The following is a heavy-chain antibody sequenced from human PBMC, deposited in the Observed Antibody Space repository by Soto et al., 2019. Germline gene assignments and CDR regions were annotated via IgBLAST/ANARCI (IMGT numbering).Heavy chain of an antibody. J-gene: IGHJ4*01. Sequence: SETLSLTCTVSGGSISSGGYYWSWIRQHPGKGLEWIGYIYYSGTTYYNPSLKSRLTISVDTSKNQFSLKLSSVTAADTAVYYCARLGDYYQTFDYWGQGALVTVSS. CDR1: GGSISSGGYY. V-gene: IGHV4-31*03. CDR2: IYYSGTT. D-gene: IGHD3-22*01. CDR3: ARLGDYYQTFDY.